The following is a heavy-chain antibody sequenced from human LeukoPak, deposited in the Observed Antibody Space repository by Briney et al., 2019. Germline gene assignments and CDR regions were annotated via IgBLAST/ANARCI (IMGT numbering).Heavy chain of an antibody. Sequence: SETLSLTCTVSGGSISSSSYYWGWIRQPPGKGLEWIGSIYYSGSTYYNPSLKSRVTISVDTSKNQFSLKLSSVTAADTAVYYCARHTIEAAAGTRERFDPWGQGTLVTVSS. J-gene: IGHJ5*02. D-gene: IGHD6-13*01. CDR1: GGSISSSSYY. CDR3: ARHTIEAAAGTRERFDP. V-gene: IGHV4-39*01. CDR2: IYYSGST.